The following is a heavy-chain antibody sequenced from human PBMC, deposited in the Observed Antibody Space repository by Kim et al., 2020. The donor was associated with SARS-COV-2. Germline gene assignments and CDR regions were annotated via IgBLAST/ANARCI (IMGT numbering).Heavy chain of an antibody. CDR1: GGSISSYY. J-gene: IGHJ4*02. CDR2: IYYSGST. V-gene: IGHV4-59*08. D-gene: IGHD3-3*01. CDR3: ARHYYDFWSGYYIFDY. Sequence: SETLSLTCTVSGGSISSYYWSWIRQPPGKGLEWIGYIYYSGSTNYNPSLKSRVTISVDTSKNQFSLKLSSVTAADTAVYYCARHYYDFWSGYYIFDYWGQGTLVTVSS.